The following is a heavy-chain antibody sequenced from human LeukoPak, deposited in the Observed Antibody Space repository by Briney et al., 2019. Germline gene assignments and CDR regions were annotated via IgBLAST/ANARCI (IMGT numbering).Heavy chain of an antibody. D-gene: IGHD6-19*01. V-gene: IGHV1-69*06. J-gene: IGHJ6*04. CDR2: TIPLFDTT. CDR3: ASGVAVAGTYYYYGMDV. CDR1: GGTLSSFA. Sequence: SVKVSCQASGGTLSSFAVSWVRQAPGQGLEWMGRTIPLFDTTNYAQKFQGRVTISADKSTSTIYMEMSSLRSEGTAVYYCASGVAVAGTYYYYGMDVWGKGTTVTVSS.